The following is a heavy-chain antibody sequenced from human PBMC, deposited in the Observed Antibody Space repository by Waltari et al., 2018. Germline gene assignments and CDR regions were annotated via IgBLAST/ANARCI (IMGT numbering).Heavy chain of an antibody. V-gene: IGHV1-69*01. Sequence: QVQLVQSGAEVKKPGSSVKVSCKASGGTFSSYASSWVRRAPGQGLEWMGGIIPIFGTANYAQKFQGRVTITADESTSTAYMELSSLRSEDTAVYYCARDRFSGSYLTDAFDIWGQGTMVTVSS. CDR1: GGTFSSYA. J-gene: IGHJ3*02. D-gene: IGHD1-26*01. CDR3: ARDRFSGSYLTDAFDI. CDR2: IIPIFGTA.